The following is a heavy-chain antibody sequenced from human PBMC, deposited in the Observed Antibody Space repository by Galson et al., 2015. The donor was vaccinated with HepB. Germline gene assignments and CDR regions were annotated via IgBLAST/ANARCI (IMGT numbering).Heavy chain of an antibody. CDR2: IIPIFGTA. J-gene: IGHJ6*02. D-gene: IGHD2-15*01. V-gene: IGHV1-69*13. CDR3: ASRGHIVVVVAASARETIHGMDV. CDR1: GGTFSSYA. Sequence: SVKVSCKASGGTFSSYAISWVRQAPGQGLEWMGGIIPIFGTANYAQKFQGRVTITADESTSTAYMELSSLRSEDTAVYYCASRGHIVVVVAASARETIHGMDVWGQGTTVTVSS.